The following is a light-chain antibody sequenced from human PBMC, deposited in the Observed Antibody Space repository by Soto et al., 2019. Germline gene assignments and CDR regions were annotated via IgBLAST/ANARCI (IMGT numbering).Light chain of an antibody. Sequence: DIVLTQSPGTLSLSPGERATLSCRASQGVLNNYLAWFQQKPGQAPRLLIYDISARAAGIPDRFSGSGSGTHFTLTISSLEPEDFAVYYCQQRSNWQITFGQRDTTGD. V-gene: IGKV3D-20*02. CDR3: QQRSNWQIT. CDR2: DIS. CDR1: QGVLNNY. J-gene: IGKJ5*01.